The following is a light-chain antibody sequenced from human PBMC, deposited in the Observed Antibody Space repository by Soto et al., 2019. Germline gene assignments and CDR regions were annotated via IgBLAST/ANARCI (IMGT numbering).Light chain of an antibody. V-gene: IGKV3-11*01. J-gene: IGKJ5*01. Sequence: EVVLTQSPVTLSLPPGERATLSCRASQSFRGLLAWYQQKPGQAPRLLIYDAYNRATGIPPRFSGSGSATDFTLTISSLEPEDSAVYDCQQRHMWPITFGQGTLLEIK. CDR3: QQRHMWPIT. CDR2: DAY. CDR1: QSFRGL.